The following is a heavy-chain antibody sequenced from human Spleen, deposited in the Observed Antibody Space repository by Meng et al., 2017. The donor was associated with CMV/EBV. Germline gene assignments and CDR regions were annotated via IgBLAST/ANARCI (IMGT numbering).Heavy chain of an antibody. CDR2: IYYSGST. D-gene: IGHD2-2*01. CDR1: GSVSSGSYY. J-gene: IGHJ5*02. Sequence: GSVSSGSYYLSWIRQPPGKGLEWIGYIYYSGSTNYNPSLKSRVTISVDTSKNQFSLKLSSVTAADTAVYYCALYCSSTSCRNWFDPWGQGTLVTVSS. CDR3: ALYCSSTSCRNWFDP. V-gene: IGHV4-61*01.